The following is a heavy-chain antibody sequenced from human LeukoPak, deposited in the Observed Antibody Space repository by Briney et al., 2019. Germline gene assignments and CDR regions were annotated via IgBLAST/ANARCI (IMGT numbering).Heavy chain of an antibody. CDR3: ARDPLGSISPIFDY. V-gene: IGHV3-7*01. Sequence: PGGSLRLSCAASGFTFSSYWMSWVRQAPGKGLEWVANIKQDGSEKYYVDSVKGRFTISRDNAKNSLYLQMNSLRAEDTAVYYCARDPLGSISPIFDYWGQGTLVTVSS. D-gene: IGHD3-10*01. J-gene: IGHJ4*02. CDR2: IKQDGSEK. CDR1: GFTFSSYW.